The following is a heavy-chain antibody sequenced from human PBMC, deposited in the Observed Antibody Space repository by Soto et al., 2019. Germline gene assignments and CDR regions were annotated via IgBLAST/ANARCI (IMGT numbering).Heavy chain of an antibody. J-gene: IGHJ6*02. D-gene: IGHD4-4*01. CDR3: VRVRVWDLMTTVTTPVTRPDSYYYYGMDC. V-gene: IGHV1-46*01. CDR1: GYTFTSYY. Sequence: ASVKVSCKASGYTFTSYYMHWVRQAPGQGLEWMGIINPSGGSTSYAQKFRGRVTMTRDTSTSTVYMEPSSLRSEDTAVYYCVRVRVWDLMTTVTTPVTRPDSYYYYGMDCWGQGTRVT. CDR2: INPSGGST.